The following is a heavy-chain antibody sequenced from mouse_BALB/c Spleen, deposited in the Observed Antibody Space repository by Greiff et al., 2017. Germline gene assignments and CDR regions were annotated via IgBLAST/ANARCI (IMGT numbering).Heavy chain of an antibody. J-gene: IGHJ4*01. CDR3: ARGGTGDYYAMDY. CDR1: GFNIKDTY. D-gene: IGHD3-3*01. Sequence: EVQGVESGAELVKPGASVKLSCTASGFNIKDTYMHWVKQRPEQGLEWIGRIDPANGNTKYDPKFQGKATITADTSSNTAYLQLSSLTSEDTAVYYCARGGTGDYYAMDYWGQGTSVTVSS. CDR2: IDPANGNT. V-gene: IGHV14-3*02.